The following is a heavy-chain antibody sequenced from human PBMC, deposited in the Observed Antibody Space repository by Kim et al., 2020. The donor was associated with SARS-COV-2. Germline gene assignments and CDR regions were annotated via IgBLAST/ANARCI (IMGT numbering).Heavy chain of an antibody. CDR2: IKQDGSEK. Sequence: GGSLRLSCAASGFTFSSYWMSWVRQAPGKGLEWVANIKQDGSEKYYVDSVKGRFTISRDNAKNSLYLQMNSLRAEDTAVYYCARPNRAIYYGSGSYVSYFDYWGQGTLVTVSS. CDR1: GFTFSSYW. J-gene: IGHJ4*02. CDR3: ARPNRAIYYGSGSYVSYFDY. V-gene: IGHV3-7*03. D-gene: IGHD3-10*01.